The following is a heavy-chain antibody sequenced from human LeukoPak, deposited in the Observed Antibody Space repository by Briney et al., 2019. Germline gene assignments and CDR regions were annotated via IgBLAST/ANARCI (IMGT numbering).Heavy chain of an antibody. CDR2: ISRSGDTI. J-gene: IGHJ4*02. V-gene: IGHV3-48*03. CDR3: ARDYASDY. D-gene: IGHD3-10*01. CDR1: GFTFSRYE. Sequence: ESGGGLVQPGGSLRLSCAASGFTFSRYEVNWVRHAPGKGLEWVSYISRSGDTIYFADSVKGRFTISRDNAKNSLYLQMSSLRAEDTAVYYCARDYASDYWGQGTLVTVSS.